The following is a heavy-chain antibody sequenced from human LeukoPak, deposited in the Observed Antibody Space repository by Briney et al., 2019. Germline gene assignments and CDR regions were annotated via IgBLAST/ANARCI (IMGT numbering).Heavy chain of an antibody. CDR2: FDPEDGET. CDR1: GYTLTELS. V-gene: IGHV1-24*01. Sequence: GASVKVSCKVSGYTLTELSMHWVRQAPGKGLEWMGGFDPEDGETIYAQKFQGRVTMTEDTSTDTAYMELSSLRSEDTAVYYCATDKVLPVDILSGYSVWGQGTLVTVSS. CDR3: ATDKVLPVDILSGYSV. D-gene: IGHD3-9*01. J-gene: IGHJ4*02.